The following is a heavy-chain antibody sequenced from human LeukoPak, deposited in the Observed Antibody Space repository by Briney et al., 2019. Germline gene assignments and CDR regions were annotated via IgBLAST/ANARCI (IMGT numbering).Heavy chain of an antibody. J-gene: IGHJ6*03. D-gene: IGHD2-2*01. CDR2: INWNGGST. V-gene: IGHV3-20*01. Sequence: GGSLRLSCAASGFTFDDYGMSWVRQAPGKGLEWVSGINWNGGSTGYADSVKGRFTISRDNAKNSLYLQMNSLRAEDTALYHCARMVPATGYHYYYYMDVWGKGTTVTVSS. CDR3: ARMVPATGYHYYYYMDV. CDR1: GFTFDDYG.